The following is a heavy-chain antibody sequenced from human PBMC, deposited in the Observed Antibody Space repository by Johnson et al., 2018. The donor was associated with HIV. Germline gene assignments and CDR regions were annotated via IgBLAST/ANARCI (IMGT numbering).Heavy chain of an antibody. Sequence: QMQLVESGGGLVQPGGSLRLSCAASGFTFSSYAMHWVRKAPGKGLEWVAVISYDGSNKYYADYVKGRFTISRDHSKNTLYLQMNSLRAEDTAVYFCARDAPNFFDSSGVRDDAFDIWGPGTMVTVSS. J-gene: IGHJ3*02. D-gene: IGHD3-22*01. CDR3: ARDAPNFFDSSGVRDDAFDI. V-gene: IGHV3-30*14. CDR1: GFTFSSYA. CDR2: ISYDGSNK.